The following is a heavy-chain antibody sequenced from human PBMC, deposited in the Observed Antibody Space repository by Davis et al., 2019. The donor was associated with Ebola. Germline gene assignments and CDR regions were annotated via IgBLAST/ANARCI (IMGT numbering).Heavy chain of an antibody. CDR3: AKDFQAKATYSSSPAPFDY. Sequence: PGGSLRPSCAAAGSTSDDYTMHWVLQAPGQGLEWVSLISWDGGSTYYADSVKGRFTISRDNSKNSLYLQMNSLRTEDTALYYCAKDFQAKATYSSSPAPFDYWGQGTLVTVSS. J-gene: IGHJ4*02. CDR1: GSTSDDYT. CDR2: ISWDGGST. V-gene: IGHV3-43*01. D-gene: IGHD6-13*01.